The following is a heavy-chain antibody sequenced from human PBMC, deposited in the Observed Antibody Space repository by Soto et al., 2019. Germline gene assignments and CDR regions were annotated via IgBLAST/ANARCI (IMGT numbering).Heavy chain of an antibody. CDR1: GGSFSGYY. Sequence: SETLSLTCAVYGGSFSGYYWSWIRQPPGKGLEWIGEINHSGSTNYNPSIKSRVTISVDTSKNQFSLKLSSVTAADTAVYYCARVSIVFFFVWGSYYPPFYYYNVDVGGKGTRAT. CDR3: ARVSIVFFFVWGSYYPPFYYYNVDV. CDR2: INHSGST. J-gene: IGHJ6*03. D-gene: IGHD3-16*01. V-gene: IGHV4-34*01.